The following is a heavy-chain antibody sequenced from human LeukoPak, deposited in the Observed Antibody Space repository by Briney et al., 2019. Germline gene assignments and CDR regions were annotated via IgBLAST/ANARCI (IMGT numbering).Heavy chain of an antibody. CDR3: ARERSSYGSAAFDY. D-gene: IGHD5-18*01. CDR2: VYRTGTT. Sequence: SGTLSLTCTVSGDSVSSGGYQWTWIRQPPGKGLEWIGYVYRTGTTHYNPSLKSRVTISIDTSKNQFSLKLTSVTTADTAVYYCARERSSYGSAAFDYWGQGTLVTVSS. J-gene: IGHJ4*02. CDR1: GDSVSSGGYQ. V-gene: IGHV4-30-2*01.